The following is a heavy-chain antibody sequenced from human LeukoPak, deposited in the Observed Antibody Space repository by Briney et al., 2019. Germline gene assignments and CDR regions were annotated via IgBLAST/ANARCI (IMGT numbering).Heavy chain of an antibody. Sequence: GGSLRLSCAASEFTFSSYSMNWVRQAPGKGLEWVSSISSSSSYIYYADSVEGRFTISRDNAKNSLYLQMNSLRAEDTAVYYCARGYGEPGIDYWGQGTLVTVSS. D-gene: IGHD4-17*01. V-gene: IGHV3-21*01. CDR1: EFTFSSYS. CDR3: ARGYGEPGIDY. J-gene: IGHJ4*02. CDR2: ISSSSSYI.